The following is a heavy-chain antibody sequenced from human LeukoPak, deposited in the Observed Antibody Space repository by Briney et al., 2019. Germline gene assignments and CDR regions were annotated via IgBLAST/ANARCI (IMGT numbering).Heavy chain of an antibody. CDR3: ARRSPNYYFGY. J-gene: IGHJ4*02. Sequence: PGGSLRLSCAASGFTFSNYNMNWVRQAPGKGLEWVSSISSSNNYIYYADSVKGRFTISRDNAKNSLYLQMNSLRAEDTAVYYCARRSPNYYFGYWGQGTPVTVSP. CDR2: ISSSNNYI. CDR1: GFTFSNYN. V-gene: IGHV3-21*01.